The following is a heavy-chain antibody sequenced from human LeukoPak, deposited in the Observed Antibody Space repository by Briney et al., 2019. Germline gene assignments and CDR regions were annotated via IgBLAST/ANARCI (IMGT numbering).Heavy chain of an antibody. D-gene: IGHD4-23*01. Sequence: PGGSLRLSCAASGFTVSSNYMSWVRQAPGKGLEWVSVIYSGGSTYYADSVKGRFTISRDNSKNTLYLQMNSLRAEDTAVYYCARLSYGGNSRFWYFDFWGRGTLVTVSS. J-gene: IGHJ2*01. CDR1: GFTVSSNY. CDR2: IYSGGST. CDR3: ARLSYGGNSRFWYFDF. V-gene: IGHV3-66*04.